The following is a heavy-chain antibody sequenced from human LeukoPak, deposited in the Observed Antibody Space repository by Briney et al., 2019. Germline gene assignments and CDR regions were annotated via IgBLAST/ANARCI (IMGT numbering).Heavy chain of an antibody. D-gene: IGHD3/OR15-3a*01. CDR1: GFTFSSYA. Sequence: GSLRLSCAASGFTFSSYAMHWVRQAPGKGLEWVAVISYDGSNKYYADSVKGRFTISRDNSKNTLYLQMNSLRAEDAAVYYCARVFWAGTAIDYWGQGTLVTDSS. J-gene: IGHJ4*02. V-gene: IGHV3-30-3*01. CDR2: ISYDGSNK. CDR3: ARVFWAGTAIDY.